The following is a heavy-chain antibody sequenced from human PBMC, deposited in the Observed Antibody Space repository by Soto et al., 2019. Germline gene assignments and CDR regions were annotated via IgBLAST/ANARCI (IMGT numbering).Heavy chain of an antibody. J-gene: IGHJ4*02. Sequence: SDTLSLTCTVSGGSISSGGYYWGWIRQPPGKGLEWIGSIHYSGSTYYNLSLQSRVTISIDTSRNQVSLSLTSVTAADTAVYYCAREGSYNFAVRPPFDYWGQGALVNVSS. V-gene: IGHV4-39*02. CDR2: IHYSGST. D-gene: IGHD3-10*01. CDR1: GGSISSGGYY. CDR3: AREGSYNFAVRPPFDY.